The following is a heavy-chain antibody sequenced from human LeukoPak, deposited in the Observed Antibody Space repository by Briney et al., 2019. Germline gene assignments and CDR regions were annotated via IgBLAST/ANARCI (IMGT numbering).Heavy chain of an antibody. Sequence: SETLSLTCTVSGYSISSGYYWGWIRQPPGKGLEWIGSIYHSGSTYYNPSLKSRVTISVDTSKSQFSLKLSSVTAADTAVYYCARDFGEVGYVWGKGTTVTVSS. D-gene: IGHD3-10*01. CDR1: GYSISSGYY. CDR3: ARDFGEVGYV. V-gene: IGHV4-38-2*02. CDR2: IYHSGST. J-gene: IGHJ6*04.